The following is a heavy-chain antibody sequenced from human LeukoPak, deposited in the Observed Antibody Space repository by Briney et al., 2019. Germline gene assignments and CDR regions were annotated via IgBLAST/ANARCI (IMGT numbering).Heavy chain of an antibody. CDR3: ASRPRGTYFFDH. D-gene: IGHD3-16*01. V-gene: IGHV3-74*01. Sequence: GGSLRLSCAASGFTFSSYWMHWVCQAPGQGLVWVSRINSDGSSTDYADSVKGRFTISRDNAKNTLYLQMNSLTAEDTAVYYCASRPRGTYFFDHWGQGTLVTVSS. J-gene: IGHJ4*02. CDR2: INSDGSST. CDR1: GFTFSSYW.